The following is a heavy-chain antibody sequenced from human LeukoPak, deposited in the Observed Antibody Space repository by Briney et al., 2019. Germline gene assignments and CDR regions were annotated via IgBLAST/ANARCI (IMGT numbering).Heavy chain of an antibody. CDR3: AELGITMIGGV. CDR1: GFTVSSNY. J-gene: IGHJ6*04. V-gene: IGHV3-23*01. CDR2: ISGSGGST. D-gene: IGHD3-10*02. Sequence: PGGSLRLSCAASGFTVSSNYMSWVRQAPGKGLEWVSAISGSGGSTYYADSVKGRFTISRDNAMNSLYLQMNSLRAEDTAVYYCAELGITMIGGVWGKGTTVTISS.